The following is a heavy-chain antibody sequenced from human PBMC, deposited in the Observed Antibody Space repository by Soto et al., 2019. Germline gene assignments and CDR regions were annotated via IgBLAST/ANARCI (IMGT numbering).Heavy chain of an antibody. CDR3: VRSETGYIRA. CDR2: LNGDGSST. D-gene: IGHD3-9*01. V-gene: IGHV3-74*01. CDR1: GFTFSTSW. J-gene: IGHJ5*02. Sequence: DVQLVESGGGLVQPGGSLRLSCAASGFTFSTSWMHWVRQVPGKGPVWVSRLNGDGSSTNSADYVQGRFTISRDNAKNTLYLQMNNLRAEDTAVYYCVRSETGYIRAWGQGTLVTVSS.